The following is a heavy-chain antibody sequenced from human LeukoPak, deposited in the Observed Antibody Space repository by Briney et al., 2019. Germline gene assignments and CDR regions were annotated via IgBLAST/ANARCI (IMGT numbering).Heavy chain of an antibody. Sequence: TGGSLRLSCAASGFTFSSYEMNWVRQAPGKGLEWVSYISSSGSTISYADSVKGRFTISRDNAKNSLYLQMDSLRAEDTAVYYCAKEDSYQLLPTTWGQGTLVTVSS. CDR1: GFTFSSYE. V-gene: IGHV3-48*03. CDR2: ISSSGSTI. CDR3: AKEDSYQLLPTT. J-gene: IGHJ4*02. D-gene: IGHD2-2*01.